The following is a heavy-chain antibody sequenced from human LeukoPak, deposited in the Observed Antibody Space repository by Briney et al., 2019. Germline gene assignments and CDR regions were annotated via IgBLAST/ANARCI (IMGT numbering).Heavy chain of an antibody. D-gene: IGHD2-21*01. CDR3: ARETQACGGDCYDY. CDR2: ITAGGTYI. CDR1: GFIFSNYA. J-gene: IGHJ4*02. V-gene: IGHV3-21*05. Sequence: GASLRLSCAASGFIFSNYAMSWVRQAPGKGLEWVSYITAGGTYIRYADSVRGRFTISRDNAKNSPYLQMDSLKSEDTAVYYCARETQACGGDCYDYWGQGTQVTVSS.